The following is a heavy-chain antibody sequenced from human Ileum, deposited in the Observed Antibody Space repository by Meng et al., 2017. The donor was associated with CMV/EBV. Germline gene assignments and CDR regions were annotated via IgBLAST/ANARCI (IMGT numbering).Heavy chain of an antibody. Sequence: GGSLRLSCAGSEFTINNYEMNWVRQAPGKGLEWVSYISNGGSTRHYADSVKGRFTISRDDAKNSLYLQMNSLSAEDTAIYYCARGGGLGSYYDDSGYFHWGQGTLVTVSS. CDR1: EFTINNYE. CDR3: ARGGGLGSYYDDSGYFH. CDR2: ISNGGSTR. V-gene: IGHV3-48*03. D-gene: IGHD3-22*01. J-gene: IGHJ4*02.